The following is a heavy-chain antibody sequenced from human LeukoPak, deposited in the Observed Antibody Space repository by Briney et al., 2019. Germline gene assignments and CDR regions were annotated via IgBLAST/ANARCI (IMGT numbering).Heavy chain of an antibody. D-gene: IGHD3-10*01. Sequence: AGPKLVNPTQTLTLTCTFSRFSLSTSAVGVGWIRQPPRNALEWLALIFGNDDKRNNASLKNRRTITKGTSKIQVVLTMTNMDPVDTAIDFCAHSHPDFYYGPGNAHYIDYWGQGSLVTVSS. V-gene: IGHV2-5*01. CDR3: AHSHPDFYYGPGNAHYIDY. CDR2: IFGNDDK. CDR1: RFSLSTSAVG. J-gene: IGHJ4*02.